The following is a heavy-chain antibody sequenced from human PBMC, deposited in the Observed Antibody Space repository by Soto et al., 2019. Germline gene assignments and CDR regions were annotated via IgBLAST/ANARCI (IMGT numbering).Heavy chain of an antibody. Sequence: SVKVSCKASGGTFSSYAISWVRQAPGQGLEWMGGIIPIFGTANYAQKFQGRVTITADESTSTAYMELSSLRSEDTAVYYCARGSFSGSYSGSFDYWGQGTLVTVS. J-gene: IGHJ4*02. CDR1: GGTFSSYA. CDR3: ARGSFSGSYSGSFDY. D-gene: IGHD1-26*01. CDR2: IIPIFGTA. V-gene: IGHV1-69*13.